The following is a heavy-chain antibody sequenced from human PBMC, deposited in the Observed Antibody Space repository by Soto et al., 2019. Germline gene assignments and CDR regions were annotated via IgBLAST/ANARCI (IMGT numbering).Heavy chain of an antibody. CDR1: GGTFSSYA. D-gene: IGHD6-19*01. CDR3: ARDDPVKRTFGWLVRDYYYYGMDV. Sequence: SVKVSCKASGGTFSSYAISWERQAPGQGLEWMGGIIPIFGTANYAQKFQGRVTITADESTSTAYMELSSLRSEDTAVYYCARDDPVKRTFGWLVRDYYYYGMDVWGQGTTVSVSS. J-gene: IGHJ6*02. CDR2: IIPIFGTA. V-gene: IGHV1-69*13.